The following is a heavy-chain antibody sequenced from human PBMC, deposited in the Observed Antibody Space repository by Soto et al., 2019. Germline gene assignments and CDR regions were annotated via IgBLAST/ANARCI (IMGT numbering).Heavy chain of an antibody. CDR3: ARYCSGCTCY. J-gene: IGHJ4*02. CDR2: INTANGNT. Sequence: QVQLVQSGAEVKEPGASVKVSCKTSGYTFTTYAVHWVRQAPGQSLEWMGWINTANGNTEYSRKFQGRFTITRDTSASTAYMDLSSLRSEDTAIYYCARYCSGCTCYWGQGTLVTVSS. V-gene: IGHV1-3*04. D-gene: IGHD2-15*01. CDR1: GYTFTTYA.